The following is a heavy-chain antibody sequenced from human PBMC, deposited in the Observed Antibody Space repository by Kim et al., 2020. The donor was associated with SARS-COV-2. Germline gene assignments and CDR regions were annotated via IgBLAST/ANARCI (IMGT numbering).Heavy chain of an antibody. CDR2: IKTTSGDPQP. V-gene: IGHV3-15*01. J-gene: IGHJ5*01. D-gene: IGHD3-3*01. CDR1: GFTFRKFY. Sequence: GGSLRLSCAASGFTFRKFYMNWVRQVPGKGLEWVGSIKTTSGDPQPRYAVPGRFSFPNCKANQKETLSIEMPGIKADDTAFYYCIAFCNRFD. CDR3: IAFCNRFD.